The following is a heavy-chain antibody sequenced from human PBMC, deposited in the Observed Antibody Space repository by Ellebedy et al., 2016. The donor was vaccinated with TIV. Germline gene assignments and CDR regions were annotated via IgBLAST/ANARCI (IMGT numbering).Heavy chain of an antibody. V-gene: IGHV1-8*01. CDR2: INPKSGNT. D-gene: IGHD1-14*01. Sequence: AASVKVSCKASEYTFTNFDIHWVRQASGQGLEWMGWINPKSGNTGCAQKFQGRVTMTRNTPINTAYLHLTSLTSDDAAVYYCARGGTMGEYRVFDSWGQGTLVIVSS. CDR3: ARGGTMGEYRVFDS. CDR1: EYTFTNFD. J-gene: IGHJ5*01.